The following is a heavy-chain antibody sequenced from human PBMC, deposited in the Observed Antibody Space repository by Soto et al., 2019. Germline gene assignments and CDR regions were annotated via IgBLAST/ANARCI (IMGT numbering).Heavy chain of an antibody. V-gene: IGHV1-3*01. CDR3: AREVQGVTSFDY. J-gene: IGHJ4*02. CDR1: GFTSLSYA. Sequence: QVELVQSGPEMMQPGASVKVSCKASGFTSLSYAFHWVRQAPGQGPQWLGWINAGVDGTIYSQRXXGXXKITRDSSANIVFLEVNTLTKEDTAVYYCAREVQGVTSFDYWGQGTLVAVSS. D-gene: IGHD3-10*01. CDR2: INAGVDGT.